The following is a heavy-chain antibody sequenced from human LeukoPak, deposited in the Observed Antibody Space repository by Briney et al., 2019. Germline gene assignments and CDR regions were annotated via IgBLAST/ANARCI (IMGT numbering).Heavy chain of an antibody. V-gene: IGHV4-34*01. CDR3: ARAPYSYVLYYFDY. CDR2: INHSGST. CDR1: GGSFSGYY. Sequence: SETPSLTCAVYGGSFSGYYWSWIRQPPGKGLEWIGEINHSGSTNYNPSLKSRVTISVDTSKNQFSLKLSSVTAADTAVYYCARAPYSYVLYYFDYWGQGTLVTVSS. J-gene: IGHJ4*02. D-gene: IGHD5-18*01.